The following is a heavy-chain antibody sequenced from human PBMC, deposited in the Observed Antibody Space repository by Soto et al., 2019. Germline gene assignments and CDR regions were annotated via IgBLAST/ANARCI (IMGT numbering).Heavy chain of an antibody. V-gene: IGHV4-34*01. CDR1: GGSFSGYY. Sequence: QVQLQQWGAGLLKPSETLSLTCAVYGGSFSGYYWSWIRQPPGKGLEWIGEINHSGSTNYNPSLKSQVTISVDTSMTQLSLKLSSVTAADTAVYYCASRSYGPYYFDYWGQGTLVTVSS. CDR2: INHSGST. J-gene: IGHJ4*02. CDR3: ASRSYGPYYFDY. D-gene: IGHD5-18*01.